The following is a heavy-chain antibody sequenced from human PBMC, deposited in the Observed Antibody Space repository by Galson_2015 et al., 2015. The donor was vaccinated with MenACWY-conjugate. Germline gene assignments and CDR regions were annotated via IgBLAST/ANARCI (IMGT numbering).Heavy chain of an antibody. D-gene: IGHD5-18*01. CDR1: GFTLTGYE. CDR2: ISKSGSPI. Sequence: SLRLSCAASGFTLTGYEFNWVRQAPGTGLEWLSYISKSGSPIYYADSVKGRFTISRDNIKKSLFLEMNSLRAGDTGVYYCARVGTWIHQYFYYMDVWGKGTTVTVSS. V-gene: IGHV3-48*03. CDR3: ARVGTWIHQYFYYMDV. J-gene: IGHJ6*03.